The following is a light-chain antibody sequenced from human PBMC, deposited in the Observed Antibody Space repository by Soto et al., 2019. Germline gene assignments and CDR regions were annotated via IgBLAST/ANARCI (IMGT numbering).Light chain of an antibody. J-gene: IGKJ1*01. CDR1: QSIGDS. CDR3: QHYNSYSEA. V-gene: IGKV1-5*01. CDR2: DAS. Sequence: DIQMTQSPSTLSASVGDRVTITCRASQSIGDSLAWYQQKPGKAPKVLIFDASSLKTGVPSRFSGSGSGTEFTLTISSLQPDDFATYYCQHYNSYSEAFGQGTKVDIK.